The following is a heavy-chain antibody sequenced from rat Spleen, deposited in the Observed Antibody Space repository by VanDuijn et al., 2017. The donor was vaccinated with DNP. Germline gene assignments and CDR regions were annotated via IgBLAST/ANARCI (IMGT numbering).Heavy chain of an antibody. Sequence: EVQLQESGPGLVKPSQSLSLTCSVTGYSITSNYWGWIRKFPGNKMEWMGYIAYSGSTNYNPSLKSRISITRDTSKNQFFLQLNSVSSEDTATYYCARWDYNSYTWDYWGQGVMVTVSS. V-gene: IGHV3-1*01. CDR1: GYSITSNY. CDR2: IAYSGST. D-gene: IGHD1-2*01. J-gene: IGHJ2*01. CDR3: ARWDYNSYTWDY.